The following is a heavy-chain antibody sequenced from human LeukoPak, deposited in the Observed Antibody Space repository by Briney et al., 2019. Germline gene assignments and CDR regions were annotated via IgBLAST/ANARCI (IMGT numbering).Heavy chain of an antibody. D-gene: IGHD3-22*01. CDR2: SSYDGNKK. CDR1: GFTFRSYA. V-gene: IGHV3-30-3*01. CDR3: ARGGHYYDSSGYYGFDY. Sequence: GGSLRLSCAASGFTFRSYAMHWVRQAPGKGLEWVAASSYDGNKKYHADSVKGRFTISRDNSKNTLYLQMNSLRAEDTAVYYCARGGHYYDSSGYYGFDYWGQGTLVTVSS. J-gene: IGHJ4*02.